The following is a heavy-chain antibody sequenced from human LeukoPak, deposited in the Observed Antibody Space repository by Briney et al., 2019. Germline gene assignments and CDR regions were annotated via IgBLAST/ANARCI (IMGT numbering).Heavy chain of an antibody. CDR1: GFTFSSYE. CDR3: ARVGLGASLDAFDI. CDR2: ISSSGSTI. Sequence: PGGPLRLSCAASGFTFSSYEMNWVRQAPGKGLEWVSYISSSGSTIYYADSVKGRFTISRDNAKNSLYLQMNSLRAEDTAVYYCARVGLGASLDAFDIWGQGTMVTVSS. D-gene: IGHD3-10*01. J-gene: IGHJ3*02. V-gene: IGHV3-48*03.